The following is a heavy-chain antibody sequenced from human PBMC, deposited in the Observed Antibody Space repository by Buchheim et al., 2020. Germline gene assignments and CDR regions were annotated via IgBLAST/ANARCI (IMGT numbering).Heavy chain of an antibody. CDR1: GFTFSDYW. D-gene: IGHD2-2*01. Sequence: EVQLVESGGGSVQPGGSLRLSCAASGFTFSDYWMSWVRQALGKGLEWVANIKQDGREEYYVDSVKGRFTISRDNAENSLYLQMNSLRAEDTAVYYCARGGFTSSVYWGQGTL. V-gene: IGHV3-7*01. J-gene: IGHJ4*02. CDR2: IKQDGREE. CDR3: ARGGFTSSVY.